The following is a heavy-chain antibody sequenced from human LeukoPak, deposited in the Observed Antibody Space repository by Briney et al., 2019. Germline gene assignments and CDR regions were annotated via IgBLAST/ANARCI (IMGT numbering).Heavy chain of an antibody. J-gene: IGHJ4*02. D-gene: IGHD3-10*01. CDR1: GFTVSSNY. CDR3: ARDRSTVESYFDY. V-gene: IGHV3-66*01. Sequence: GGSLRLSCAASGFTVSSNYMSWVRQAPGKGLEWVSVIYSDGSTYYADSVKGRFTISRDNSKNTLYLQMNSLRAEDTAVYYCARDRSTVESYFDYWGQGTLVTVSS. CDR2: IYSDGST.